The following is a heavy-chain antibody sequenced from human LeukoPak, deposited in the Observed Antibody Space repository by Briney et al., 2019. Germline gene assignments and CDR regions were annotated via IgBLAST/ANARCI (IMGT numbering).Heavy chain of an antibody. D-gene: IGHD3-10*01. CDR3: ARSSMFRGVTVDY. J-gene: IGHJ4*02. Sequence: SETLSLTCTVSGGSISSYHWSWLRQPPGKGLEWIGYIYYSGSTNYHPSLESRVTISVDTSKNQFSLQLSSVTAADTAVYYCARSSMFRGVTVDYWGQGTLVTVSS. V-gene: IGHV4-59*08. CDR1: GGSISSYH. CDR2: IYYSGST.